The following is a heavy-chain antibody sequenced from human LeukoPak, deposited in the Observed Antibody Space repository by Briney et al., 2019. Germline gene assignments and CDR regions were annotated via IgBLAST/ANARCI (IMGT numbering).Heavy chain of an antibody. CDR2: INHSGST. Sequence: PSETLSLTCAVYGGSFSGYYWSRIRQPPEKGLEWIGEINHSGSTNYYPSLKSRVTISVDTSKNHFSLRLSSVTAADTAVYYCARSYCNSVSCYPFDPWGQGTLVTVSS. D-gene: IGHD2-2*01. V-gene: IGHV4-34*01. CDR1: GGSFSGYY. J-gene: IGHJ5*02. CDR3: ARSYCNSVSCYPFDP.